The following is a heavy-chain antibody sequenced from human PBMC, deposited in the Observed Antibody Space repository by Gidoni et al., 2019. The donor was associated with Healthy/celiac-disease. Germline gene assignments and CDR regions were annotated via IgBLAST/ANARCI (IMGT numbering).Heavy chain of an antibody. Sequence: QVQLQESGPGLVKPSETLSLTCTVSGGSISSYYWSWIRQPPGKGLEWIGYIYYSGSTNYNPSLKSRVTISVDTSKNQFSLKLSSVTAADTAVYYCARHYGRAEGSSWSYSRSDAFDIWGQGTMVTVSS. CDR3: ARHYGRAEGSSWSYSRSDAFDI. D-gene: IGHD6-13*01. J-gene: IGHJ3*02. CDR2: IYYSGST. CDR1: GGSISSYY. V-gene: IGHV4-59*08.